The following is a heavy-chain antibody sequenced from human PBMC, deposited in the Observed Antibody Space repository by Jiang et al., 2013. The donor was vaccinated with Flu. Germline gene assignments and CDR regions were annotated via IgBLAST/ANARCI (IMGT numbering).Heavy chain of an antibody. J-gene: IGHJ6*02. D-gene: IGHD2-15*01. CDR3: ARDKLVVAATRSRYYYYGTDV. V-gene: IGHV1-3*01. CDR2: INAGNGNT. CDR1: GYTFTSYA. Sequence: GAEVKKPGASVKVSCKASGYTFTSYAMHWVRQAPGQRLEWMGWINAGNGNTKYSQKFQGRVTITRDTSASTAYMELSSLRSEDTAVYYCARDKLVVAATRSRYYYYGTDVWGQGTTVTVSS.